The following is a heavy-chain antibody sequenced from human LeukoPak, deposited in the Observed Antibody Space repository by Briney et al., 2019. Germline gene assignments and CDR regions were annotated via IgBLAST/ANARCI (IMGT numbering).Heavy chain of an antibody. Sequence: SETLSLTCTVSGGSISSYYWSWIRQPPGKGLEWIGYIYYSGSTNYNPSLKSRVTISVDTSKNQLSLKLSSVTAADTAVYYCARGDATFNYDFWSGSCNWFDPWGRGTLVTVSS. J-gene: IGHJ5*02. V-gene: IGHV4-59*01. CDR1: GGSISSYY. D-gene: IGHD3-3*01. CDR3: ARGDATFNYDFWSGSCNWFDP. CDR2: IYYSGST.